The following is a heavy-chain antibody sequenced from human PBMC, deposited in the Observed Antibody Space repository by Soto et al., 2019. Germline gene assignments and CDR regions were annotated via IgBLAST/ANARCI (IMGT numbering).Heavy chain of an antibody. CDR2: ISYDGRNK. CDR3: AKGSYDSSGYYLNWFDP. J-gene: IGHJ5*02. Sequence: QVQLVESGGGVVQPGRSLRLSCAASGFTFSNYAMHWVRHAPGKGPEWVTAISYDGRNKYYADSVKGRFTISRDNSKNTLYLQMNSLRAEDTGVYYCAKGSYDSSGYYLNWFDPWGQGTLVTVSS. CDR1: GFTFSNYA. V-gene: IGHV3-30*18. D-gene: IGHD3-22*01.